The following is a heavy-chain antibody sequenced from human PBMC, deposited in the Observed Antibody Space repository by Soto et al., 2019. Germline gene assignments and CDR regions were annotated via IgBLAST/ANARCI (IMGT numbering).Heavy chain of an antibody. Sequence: ASVKVSCKASGGTFSSYAISWVRQAPGQGLEWMGGIIPIFGTANYAQKFQGRVTITADESTSTAYMELSSLRSEDTAVYYCARDLSMVRMDWFDPWGQGTLVTVSS. V-gene: IGHV1-69*13. D-gene: IGHD3-10*01. CDR2: IIPIFGTA. CDR3: ARDLSMVRMDWFDP. CDR1: GGTFSSYA. J-gene: IGHJ5*02.